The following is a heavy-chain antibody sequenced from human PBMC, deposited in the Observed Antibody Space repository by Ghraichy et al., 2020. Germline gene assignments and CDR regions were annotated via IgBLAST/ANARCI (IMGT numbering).Heavy chain of an antibody. J-gene: IGHJ4*02. Sequence: GESLNISCTASGFTFGDYAMSWVRQAPGKGLEWVGFIWSKAYGGTTEYAASVKGRFTISRDDSKSIAYLQMNSLKTEDTALYYCTSAPGYCSSTTCSTFDYWGLGTLVTVSS. V-gene: IGHV3-49*04. CDR2: IWSKAYGGTT. CDR1: GFTFGDYA. D-gene: IGHD2-2*01. CDR3: TSAPGYCSSTTCSTFDY.